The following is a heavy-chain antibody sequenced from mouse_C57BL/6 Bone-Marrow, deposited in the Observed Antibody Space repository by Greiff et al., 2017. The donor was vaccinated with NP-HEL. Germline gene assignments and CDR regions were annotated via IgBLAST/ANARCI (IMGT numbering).Heavy chain of an antibody. D-gene: IGHD1-1*01. Sequence: QVQLQQPGTELVKPGASVKLSCKASGYTFTSYWMHWVKQRPGQGLEWIGNINPSNGGTNYNEKFKSKATLTVDKSSSTAYMQLSSLTSEDSAVYFCAHYYGSSSYYYAMDYWGQGTSVTVSS. CDR2: INPSNGGT. CDR1: GYTFTSYW. CDR3: AHYYGSSSYYYAMDY. J-gene: IGHJ4*01. V-gene: IGHV1-53*01.